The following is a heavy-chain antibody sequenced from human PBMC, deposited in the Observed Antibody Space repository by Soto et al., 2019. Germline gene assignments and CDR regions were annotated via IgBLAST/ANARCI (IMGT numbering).Heavy chain of an antibody. CDR1: GFTFTDYY. D-gene: IGHD6-25*01. CDR3: AFPSRLPNY. Sequence: GGSRRLSCVASGFTFTDYYMNWIRQTPGKGLEWLSYISISGTDTNYADSVKGRFTISRDNVKNSIYLQMNSLRVDDTAVYYCAFPSRLPNYWGQGTLVTVSS. CDR2: ISISGTDT. J-gene: IGHJ4*02. V-gene: IGHV3-11*03.